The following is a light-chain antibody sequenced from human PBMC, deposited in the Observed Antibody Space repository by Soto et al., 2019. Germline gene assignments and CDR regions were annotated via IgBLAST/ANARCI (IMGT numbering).Light chain of an antibody. CDR3: QKYSSVPV. J-gene: IGKJ3*01. CDR2: AAS. CDR1: QGIRNF. Sequence: DIQMTQSPTSLSASVGDRVTITCRASQGIRNFVAWYQQKPGKAPKLLIYAASTLQSGVPSRFSGSGSGTDVTLTSNSLQPEDVATYSCQKYSSVPVFGPGTKVEI. V-gene: IGKV1-27*01.